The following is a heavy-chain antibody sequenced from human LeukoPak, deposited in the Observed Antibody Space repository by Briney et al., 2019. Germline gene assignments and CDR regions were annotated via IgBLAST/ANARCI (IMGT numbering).Heavy chain of an antibody. CDR1: GGSFSGYY. Sequence: SETLSLTCAVYGGSFSGYYWSWIRQPPGKGLEWIGSIYYSGSTYYNPSLKSRVTISVDTSKNQFSLKLSSVTAADTAVYYCASPGLDYWGQGTLVTVSS. J-gene: IGHJ4*02. CDR2: IYYSGST. CDR3: ASPGLDY. V-gene: IGHV4-34*01. D-gene: IGHD7-27*01.